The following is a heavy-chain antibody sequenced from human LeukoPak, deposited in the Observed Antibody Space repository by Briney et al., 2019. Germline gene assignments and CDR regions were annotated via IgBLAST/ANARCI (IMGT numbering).Heavy chain of an antibody. Sequence: GASVKVSCTASGYTFTSYAMNWVRQAPGQGLEWMGWINTNTGNPTYAQGFTGRFVFSLDTSVSTAYLQISSLKAEDTAVYYCARGNWDQHHDAFDIWGQGTMVTVSS. CDR2: INTNTGNP. J-gene: IGHJ3*02. D-gene: IGHD7-27*01. V-gene: IGHV7-4-1*02. CDR1: GYTFTSYA. CDR3: ARGNWDQHHDAFDI.